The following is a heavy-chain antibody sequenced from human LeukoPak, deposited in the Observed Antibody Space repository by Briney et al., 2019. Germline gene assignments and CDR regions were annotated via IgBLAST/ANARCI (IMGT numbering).Heavy chain of an antibody. CDR2: IYYSGSI. D-gene: IGHD3-22*01. Sequence: SETLSLTCTVSGGSVSSGDYYWSWIRQPPGKGLEWIGYIYYSGSIYYNPSLKSRVTMSLDTSKNQFSLRLSSVTAADTAVYYCARDQVAHSSGYYYGMDYWGQGTLVTVSS. J-gene: IGHJ4*02. V-gene: IGHV4-30-4*08. CDR1: GGSVSSGDYY. CDR3: ARDQVAHSSGYYYGMDY.